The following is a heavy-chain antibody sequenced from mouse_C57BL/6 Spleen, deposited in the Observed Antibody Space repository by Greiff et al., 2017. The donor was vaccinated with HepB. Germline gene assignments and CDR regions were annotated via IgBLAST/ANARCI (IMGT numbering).Heavy chain of an antibody. CDR2: IYPRSGNT. V-gene: IGHV1-81*01. D-gene: IGHD2-2*01. J-gene: IGHJ1*03. CDR3: ARRRDYGYDGGYFDV. CDR1: GYTFTSYG. Sequence: VKLQQSGAELARPGASVKLSCKASGYTFTSYGISWVKQRTGQGLEWIGEIYPRSGNTYYNEKFKGKATLTADKSSSTAYMELRSLTSEDSAVYFCARRRDYGYDGGYFDVWGTGTTVTVSS.